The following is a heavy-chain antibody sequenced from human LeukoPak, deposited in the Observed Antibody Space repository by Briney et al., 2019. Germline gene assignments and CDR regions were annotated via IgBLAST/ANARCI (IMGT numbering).Heavy chain of an antibody. V-gene: IGHV3-21*01. J-gene: IGHJ4*02. CDR3: ARVLIAAHLPGIDY. D-gene: IGHD6-13*01. CDR1: GFTFSSYS. Sequence: GGSLRLSCAASGFTFSSYSMNWVRQAPGKGLEWVSSISSSSSYIYYADSVKGRFTISRDNAKNSLYLQMNSLRAEDTAVYYCARVLIAAHLPGIDYWGQGTLVTVSS. CDR2: ISSSSSYI.